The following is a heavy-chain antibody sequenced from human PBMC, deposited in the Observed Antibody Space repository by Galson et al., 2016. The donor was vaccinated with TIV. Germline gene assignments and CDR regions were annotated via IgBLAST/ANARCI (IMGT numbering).Heavy chain of an antibody. Sequence: SLRLSCAASDFTFSSYAMHWVRQAPGKGLEWVSGIVGTGGTTYYADSVKGRFSISRDNSKNTLYLQMNSLRGEDTALYYCTRRKNYGGDSFDLGGQGTLVTVSS. CDR2: IVGTGGTT. CDR1: DFTFSSYA. D-gene: IGHD4-23*01. J-gene: IGHJ3*01. CDR3: TRRKNYGGDSFDL. V-gene: IGHV3-23*01.